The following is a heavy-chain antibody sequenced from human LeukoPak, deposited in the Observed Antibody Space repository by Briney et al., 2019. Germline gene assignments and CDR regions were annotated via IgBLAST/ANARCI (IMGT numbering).Heavy chain of an antibody. CDR2: IDPSDSFT. CDR3: ARRTTEVREALIYNRFDP. CDR1: GYNFMNYW. D-gene: IGHD3-10*01. V-gene: IGHV5-10-1*01. Sequence: GESLKISFKGSGYNFMNYWISWVRQVPGKGLEWMGRIDPSDSFTTYSPSFQGRVTISVDQSLNVAYLQWRSLEASDTAIYYCARRTTEVREALIYNRFDPWGQGTLVVVSS. J-gene: IGHJ5*02.